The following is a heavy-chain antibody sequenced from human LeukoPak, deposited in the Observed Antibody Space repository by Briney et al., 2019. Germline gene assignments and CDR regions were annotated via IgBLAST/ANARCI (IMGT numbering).Heavy chain of an antibody. CDR3: ARDPGYCSGGSCYPNWFDP. CDR2: INPNSGGT. Sequence: ASVKVSCKASGYTFTGYYMHWVRQAPGQGLKWMGWINPNSGGTNYAQKFQGRVTMTRDTSISTAYMELSRLRSDDTAVYYCARDPGYCSGGSCYPNWFDPWGQGTLVTVSS. V-gene: IGHV1-2*02. D-gene: IGHD2-15*01. J-gene: IGHJ5*02. CDR1: GYTFTGYY.